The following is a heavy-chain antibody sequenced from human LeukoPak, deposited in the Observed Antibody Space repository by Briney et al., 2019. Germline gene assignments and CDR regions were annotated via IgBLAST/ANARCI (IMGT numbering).Heavy chain of an antibody. V-gene: IGHV3-7*01. CDR2: IKEDGSET. CDR3: ARDMLRLGESFDC. Sequence: PGGSLRLSCAASGFTFSTYWMSWVRQAPGKGPEWVANIKEDGSETYYVDSVKGRFTISRDNAKKSLYLQMNRLRAEGTAVYYCARDMLRLGESFDCWGQGTLVTVSS. D-gene: IGHD3-16*01. J-gene: IGHJ4*02. CDR1: GFTFSTYW.